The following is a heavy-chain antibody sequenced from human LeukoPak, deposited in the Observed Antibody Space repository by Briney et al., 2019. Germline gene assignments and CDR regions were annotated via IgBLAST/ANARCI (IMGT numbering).Heavy chain of an antibody. Sequence: PGRSLRLSCTASGFTFGDYAMSWFRQAPGKGLEWVGFIRSKAYGGTTEYAASVKGRFTISRDDSKSIAYLQMNSPKTEDTAVYYCTRGYSSGYYLFRYWGQGTLVTVSS. CDR3: TRGYSSGYYLFRY. V-gene: IGHV3-49*03. J-gene: IGHJ4*02. D-gene: IGHD3-22*01. CDR2: IRSKAYGGTT. CDR1: GFTFGDYA.